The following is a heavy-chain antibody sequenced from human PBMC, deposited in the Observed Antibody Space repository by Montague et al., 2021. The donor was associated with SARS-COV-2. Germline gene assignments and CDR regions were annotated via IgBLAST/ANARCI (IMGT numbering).Heavy chain of an antibody. CDR1: GGSISSGGYY. J-gene: IGHJ6*02. D-gene: IGHD6-13*01. Sequence: TLSLTCTVSGGSISSGGYYWSWIRQHPGKGLERIGYIYYSGSTYYXPSLKSRVTISVDTSKNQFSLKLSSVTAADTAVYYCARVGRQQLVRLSGMDVWGQGTTVTVSS. V-gene: IGHV4-31*03. CDR2: IYYSGST. CDR3: ARVGRQQLVRLSGMDV.